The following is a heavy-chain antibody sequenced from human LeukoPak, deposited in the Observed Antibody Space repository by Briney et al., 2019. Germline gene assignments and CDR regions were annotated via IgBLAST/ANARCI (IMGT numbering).Heavy chain of an antibody. D-gene: IGHD4-17*01. CDR1: GFTFTSYG. CDR2: ISAYNGNT. V-gene: IGHV1-18*01. Sequence: ASVKVSCKASGFTFTSYGISWVRQAPGQGLEWMGWISAYNGNTNYAQKLQGRVTMTTDTSTSTAYMELRSLRSDDTAVYYCAGNFENDYGDAFDIWGQGTMVTVSS. J-gene: IGHJ3*02. CDR3: AGNFENDYGDAFDI.